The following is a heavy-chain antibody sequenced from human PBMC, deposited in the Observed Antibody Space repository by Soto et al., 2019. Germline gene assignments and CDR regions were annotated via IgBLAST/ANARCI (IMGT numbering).Heavy chain of an antibody. CDR2: MNPKNGKT. CDR1: GYSFTSYD. V-gene: IGHV1-8*01. CDR3: ARGPRGGDDYSNYKWFDP. D-gene: IGHD4-4*01. Sequence: ASVKVSCKASGYSFTSYDINWVRQATGQGPEWMGWMNPKNGKTGYTQKFQGRVTMTWDTSINTAYMELSSLRSDDTALYYCARGPRGGDDYSNYKWFDPWGQGTLVTVSS. J-gene: IGHJ5*02.